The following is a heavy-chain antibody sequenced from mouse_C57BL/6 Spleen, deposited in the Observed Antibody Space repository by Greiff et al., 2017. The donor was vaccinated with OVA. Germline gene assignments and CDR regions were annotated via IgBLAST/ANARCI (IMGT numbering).Heavy chain of an antibody. CDR2: IYPGSGNT. CDR3: ARYGNYDFDY. D-gene: IGHD2-1*01. CDR1: GYSFTSYY. J-gene: IGHJ2*01. Sequence: QVQLQQSGPELVKPGASVKISCKASGYSFTSYYIHWVKQRPGQGLEWIGWIYPGSGNTKYNEKFKGKATLTADTSSSTAYMQLSSLTSEDAAVYYCARYGNYDFDYWGQGTTLTVSS. V-gene: IGHV1-66*01.